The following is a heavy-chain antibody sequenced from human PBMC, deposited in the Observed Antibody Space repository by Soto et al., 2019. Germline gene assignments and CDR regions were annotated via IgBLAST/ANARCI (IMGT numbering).Heavy chain of an antibody. J-gene: IGHJ4*02. V-gene: IGHV3-74*01. CDR3: VREPWGFSGTWYDY. CDR1: QFSFSSYW. CDR2: INHDGSKT. D-gene: IGHD6-13*01. Sequence: LRLSCAASQFSFSSYWMHWVRQVPGKGPAWVSRINHDGSKTEYADSVKGRFTISRDNTNNTLYLQMNSLRVEDTAMYYCVREPWGFSGTWYDYWGQGTLVTVSS.